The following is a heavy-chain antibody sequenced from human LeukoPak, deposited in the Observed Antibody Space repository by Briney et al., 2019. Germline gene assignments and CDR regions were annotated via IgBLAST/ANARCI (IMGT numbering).Heavy chain of an antibody. CDR1: GYTFTNYD. D-gene: IGHD3-16*01. V-gene: IGHV1-8*01. CDR3: ESRSNYDFDY. Sequence: ASVKVSCKASGYTFTNYDINWVRQATGQGLEWIGWMNPNSGNTGYAQKFQGRVTMTRDTSIITAYLELSSLRSDDTAMYYCESRSNYDFDYWGQGTLATVSS. CDR2: MNPNSGNT. J-gene: IGHJ4*02.